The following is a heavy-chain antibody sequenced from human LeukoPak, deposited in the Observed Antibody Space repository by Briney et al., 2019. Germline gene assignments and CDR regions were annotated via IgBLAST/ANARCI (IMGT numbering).Heavy chain of an antibody. J-gene: IGHJ4*02. Sequence: PSETLSLTCTVSGGSISSSSYYWGWIRQPPGKGLEWIGSIYYSGSTYYNPSLKSRVTISVDTSKNQFSLKLSSVTAADTAVYYCARLNPGAARYYFDYWGQGTLVTVSS. CDR3: ARLNPGAARYYFDY. CDR1: GGSISSSSYY. CDR2: IYYSGST. V-gene: IGHV4-39*01. D-gene: IGHD1-26*01.